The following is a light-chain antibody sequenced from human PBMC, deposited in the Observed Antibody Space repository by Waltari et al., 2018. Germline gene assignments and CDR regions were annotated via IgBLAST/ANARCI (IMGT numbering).Light chain of an antibody. V-gene: IGLV1-47*01. CDR2: RND. Sequence: QSVVTQPPSASETPGQRVTISCSGSGSNVGRNYVTWYQQVPGTAPKVVIYRNDRRPSGVPDRFSGSKSGTSASLAISGLRSEDEADYYCAAWDDSLSGRVFGGGTKLTVL. J-gene: IGLJ3*02. CDR1: GSNVGRNY. CDR3: AAWDDSLSGRV.